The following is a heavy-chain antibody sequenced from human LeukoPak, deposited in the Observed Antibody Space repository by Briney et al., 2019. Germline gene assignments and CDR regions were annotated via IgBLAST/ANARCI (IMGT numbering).Heavy chain of an antibody. CDR2: INHSGST. CDR3: ARVPRRYCSSTSCYTGQYFQH. CDR1: GVSFSGYY. D-gene: IGHD2-2*02. Sequence: SETLSLTCAVYGVSFSGYYWSWIRQPPGKGLEWIGEINHSGSTNYNPSLKSRVTISVDTSKNQFSLKLSSVTAADTAVYYCARVPRRYCSSTSCYTGQYFQHWGQGTLVTVSS. J-gene: IGHJ1*01. V-gene: IGHV4-34*01.